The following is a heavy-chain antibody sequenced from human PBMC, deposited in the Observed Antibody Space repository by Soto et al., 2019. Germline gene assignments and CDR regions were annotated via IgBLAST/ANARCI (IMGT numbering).Heavy chain of an antibody. CDR3: ARDLAAGDH. D-gene: IGHD6-25*01. V-gene: IGHV1-46*01. Sequence: QVQLVQSGAEVKKPGASVKLSCRTSGYTFTHYYIHWVRQAPGQGLEWLAIINPASGSTNYAQDFLGRVTLTMDTSTTTVYMELSDLRAEDTAIFYCARDLAAGDHWGQGTLVTVSS. CDR1: GYTFTHYY. CDR2: INPASGST. J-gene: IGHJ4*02.